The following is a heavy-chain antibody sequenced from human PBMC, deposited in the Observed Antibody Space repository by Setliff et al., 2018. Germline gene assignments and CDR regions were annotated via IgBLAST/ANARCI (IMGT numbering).Heavy chain of an antibody. J-gene: IGHJ3*02. CDR3: ARDPLTTNRRRAFDI. Sequence: LSLTCTVSGGSISSGGYYWSWIRQHPGKGLEWIGYIYYSGSTYYNPSLKSRVTISVDTSKNQFSLKLSSVTAADTAVYYCARDPLTTNRRRAFDIWGQGTMVTV. CDR2: IYYSGST. CDR1: GGSISSGGYY. D-gene: IGHD4-17*01. V-gene: IGHV4-31*03.